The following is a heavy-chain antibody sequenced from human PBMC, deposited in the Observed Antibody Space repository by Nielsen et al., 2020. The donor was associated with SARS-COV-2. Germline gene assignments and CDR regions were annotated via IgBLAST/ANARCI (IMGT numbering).Heavy chain of an antibody. CDR2: VSRDGSDT. J-gene: IGHJ4*02. CDR1: GFTFSNYG. CDR3: AKDVWSGAHQIGPDY. V-gene: IGHV3-30*18. D-gene: IGHD3-3*01. Sequence: LKISCAASGFTFSNYGMHWVRQVAGKGLEWVAIVSRDGSDTFYVDSLRGRFTISRDNSKNTVYLQMNSLRAEDTAVYHCAKDVWSGAHQIGPDYWGQGTLVTVSS.